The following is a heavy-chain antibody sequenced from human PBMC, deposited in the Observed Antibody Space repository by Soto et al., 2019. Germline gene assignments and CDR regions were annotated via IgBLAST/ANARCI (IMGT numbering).Heavy chain of an antibody. Sequence: SENLSLTCAVSGGSISSSGYSWSWIRQPPGKGLEWIGYIYHSGSTYYNPSLKIRVTISVDRSKNQFSLNLSSVTAADTAVYYCARVPDRWGQGTLVTVSS. CDR1: GGSISSSGYS. CDR2: IYHSGST. CDR3: ARVPDR. V-gene: IGHV4-30-2*01. D-gene: IGHD2-2*01. J-gene: IGHJ5*02.